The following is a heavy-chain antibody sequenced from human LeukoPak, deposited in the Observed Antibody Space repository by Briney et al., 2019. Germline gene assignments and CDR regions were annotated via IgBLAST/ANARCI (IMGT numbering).Heavy chain of an antibody. Sequence: GGSLRLSCAASGFTFSSYGMSWVRQAPGKGLEWVSAISGSGGSTYYADSVKGRFTISRDNSKNTLYLQMNSLRAEDTAVYYCAKEPSRIRTGRTFDYWGQGTLVTVSS. D-gene: IGHD3/OR15-3a*01. J-gene: IGHJ4*02. CDR1: GFTFSSYG. CDR2: ISGSGGST. V-gene: IGHV3-23*01. CDR3: AKEPSRIRTGRTFDY.